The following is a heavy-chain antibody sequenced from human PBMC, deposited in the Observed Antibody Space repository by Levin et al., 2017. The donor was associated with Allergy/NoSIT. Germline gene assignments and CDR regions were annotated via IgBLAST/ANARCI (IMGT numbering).Heavy chain of an antibody. J-gene: IGHJ4*02. Sequence: GGSLRLSCAASGFTFSGSAMHWVRQASGKGLEWVGRIRSKPNSYATAYAASVKGRFTISRDDSKNTAYLQMDSLKTEDTAVYYCAAPAYSSGGYYWGQGTLVTVSS. D-gene: IGHD6-19*01. CDR1: GFTFSGSA. CDR2: IRSKPNSYAT. V-gene: IGHV3-73*01. CDR3: AAPAYSSGGYY.